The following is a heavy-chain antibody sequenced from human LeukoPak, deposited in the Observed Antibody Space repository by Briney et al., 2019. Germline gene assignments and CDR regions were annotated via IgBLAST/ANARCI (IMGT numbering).Heavy chain of an antibody. V-gene: IGHV4-61*02. CDR2: ISTSGST. CDR1: GVSLSSGRYY. Sequence: SETLSLTCSVSGVSLSSGRYYWSWIRHPAGKGLEWIGRISTSGSTNYNPPLNSRVTISLDTSKNQFSLKLTSVPAADTAVYYCATLPGGVTTPNPSWGQGTLVTVSS. J-gene: IGHJ5*02. D-gene: IGHD4-17*01. CDR3: ATLPGGVTTPNPS.